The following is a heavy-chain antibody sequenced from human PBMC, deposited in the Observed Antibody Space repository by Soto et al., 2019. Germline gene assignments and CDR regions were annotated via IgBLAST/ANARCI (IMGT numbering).Heavy chain of an antibody. CDR3: ARAKGIKVKWFDP. CDR1: GGSISSYY. J-gene: IGHJ5*02. D-gene: IGHD1-20*01. Sequence: SETLSLTCTVSGGSISSYYWSWIRQPPGKGLEWIGYIYYSGSTNYNPSLKSRVTISVDTSKNQFSLKLSSVTAADTAVYYCARAKGIKVKWFDPWGQGTLVTVSS. V-gene: IGHV4-59*08. CDR2: IYYSGST.